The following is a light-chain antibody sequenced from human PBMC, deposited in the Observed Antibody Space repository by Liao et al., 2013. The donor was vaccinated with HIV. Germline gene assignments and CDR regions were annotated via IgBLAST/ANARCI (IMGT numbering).Light chain of an antibody. CDR2: DDM. CDR1: RLGNKW. CDR3: QAWDSSTVV. J-gene: IGLJ3*02. Sequence: SYELTQPPSVSVSPGQTANITCSGQRLGNKWTSWYQQRPGQSPILVIYDDMKRPSGIPERFSASNSGNTATLIISGTQALDEADYYCQAWDSSTVVFGGGTKLTVL. V-gene: IGLV3-1*01.